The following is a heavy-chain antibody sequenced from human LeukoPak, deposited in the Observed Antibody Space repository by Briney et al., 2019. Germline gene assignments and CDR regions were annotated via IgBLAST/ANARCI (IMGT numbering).Heavy chain of an antibody. D-gene: IGHD3-22*01. J-gene: IGHJ4*02. CDR2: ISSSSSTI. V-gene: IGHV3-48*01. CDR1: GFTFSSYS. Sequence: GGSLRLSCAASGFTFSSYSMNWARQAPGKGLEWVSYISSSSSTIYYADSVKGRFTISRDNAKNSLYLQMNSLRAEDTAVYYCARDSYYDSSGYDYWGQGTLVTVSS. CDR3: ARDSYYDSSGYDY.